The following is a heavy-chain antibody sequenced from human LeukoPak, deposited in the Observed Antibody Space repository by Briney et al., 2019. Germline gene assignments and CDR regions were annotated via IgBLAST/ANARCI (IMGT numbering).Heavy chain of an antibody. CDR3: ANHPHYDYVWGSSS. D-gene: IGHD3-16*01. CDR2: IIPIFGTA. CDR1: GGTFSSYA. J-gene: IGHJ3*01. Sequence: SVKVSCKASGGTFSSYAISWVRQAPGQGLEWMGGIIPIFGTANYAQKFQGRVTITTDESTSTAYMELSSLRSEDTAVYYWANHPHYDYVWGSSSWGQGTMVTVSS. V-gene: IGHV1-69*05.